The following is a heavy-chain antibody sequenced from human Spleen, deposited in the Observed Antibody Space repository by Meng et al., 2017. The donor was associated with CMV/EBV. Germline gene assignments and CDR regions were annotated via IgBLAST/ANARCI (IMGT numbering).Heavy chain of an antibody. D-gene: IGHD2-2*01. CDR1: GFTFDDYA. CDR3: ARDATLPDY. Sequence: GGSLRLSCAASGFTFDDYAMHWVRQAPGKGLEWVSGISWNSGSIGYADSVKGRFTISRDNAKKSLFLQMNSLRAEDTAVYYCARDATLPDYWGQGTLVTVSS. CDR2: ISWNSGSI. J-gene: IGHJ4*02. V-gene: IGHV3-9*01.